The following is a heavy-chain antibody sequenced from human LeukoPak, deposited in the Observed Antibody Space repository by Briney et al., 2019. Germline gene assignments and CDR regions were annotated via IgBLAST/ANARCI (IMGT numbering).Heavy chain of an antibody. J-gene: IGHJ4*02. V-gene: IGHV3-33*01. Sequence: PGGSLRLSCAASGFTFSSYGMHWVRQAPGKGLEWVAVIWYDGSNKYYADSVKGRFTISRDNSKNTLYLQMNSLRAEDTAVYYCARDLGTKSGYPFIWGQGTLATVSS. CDR1: GFTFSSYG. CDR2: IWYDGSNK. D-gene: IGHD3-3*01. CDR3: ARDLGTKSGYPFI.